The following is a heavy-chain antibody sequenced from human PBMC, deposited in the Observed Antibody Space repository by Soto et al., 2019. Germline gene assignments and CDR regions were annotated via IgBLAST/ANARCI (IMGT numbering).Heavy chain of an antibody. D-gene: IGHD6-19*01. Sequence: SETLSLTCAVSGDSMSSSDYYWGWIRQPPGKGKECIGSIYYSGSTYYNPSLQSRVAISVDTSKNQFSLKLKSVTAADTAIYYCARRTVNIRTFYSGLKTHCFDYWGQGAPVTVSS. CDR3: ARRTVNIRTFYSGLKTHCFDY. V-gene: IGHV4-39*01. CDR1: GDSMSSSDYY. J-gene: IGHJ4*02. CDR2: IYYSGST.